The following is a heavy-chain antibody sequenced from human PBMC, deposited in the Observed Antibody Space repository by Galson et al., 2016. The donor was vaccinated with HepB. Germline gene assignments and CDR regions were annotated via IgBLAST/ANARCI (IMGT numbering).Heavy chain of an antibody. CDR2: ILPDFGTA. D-gene: IGHD3-9*01. J-gene: IGHJ4*02. V-gene: IGHV1-69*06. Sequence: SVKVSCKASGGTFNSYAISWVRQAPGQGLEWMGGILPDFGTANYAQKFQGRLTITADKSTNTAYLELSSLRSEDTDVYYCARYCDSLTAGRESRFDYWGQGTLVTVSS. CDR1: GGTFNSYA. CDR3: ARYCDSLTAGRESRFDY.